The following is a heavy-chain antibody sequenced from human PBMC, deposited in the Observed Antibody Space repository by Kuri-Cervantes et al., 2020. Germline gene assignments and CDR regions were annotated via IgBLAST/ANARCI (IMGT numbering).Heavy chain of an antibody. J-gene: IGHJ6*02. CDR2: ISAYNGNT. Sequence: ASVKVSCKASGYTFTSYGISWVRQAPGHGLEWMGWISAYNGNTNYAQKLQGRVTMTTDTSTSTAYMELRSLGSDDTAVYYCAREISGVRYFDWTYGMDVWGQGTTVTVSS. CDR3: AREISGVRYFDWTYGMDV. D-gene: IGHD3-9*01. CDR1: GYTFTSYG. V-gene: IGHV1-18*01.